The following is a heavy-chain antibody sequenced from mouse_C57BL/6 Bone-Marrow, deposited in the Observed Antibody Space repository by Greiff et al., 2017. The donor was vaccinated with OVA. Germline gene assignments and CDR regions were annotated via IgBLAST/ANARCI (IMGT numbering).Heavy chain of an antibody. V-gene: IGHV1-87*01. D-gene: IGHD2-12*01. CDR2: GQGLEWIG. Sequence: QVQLQQSGPELARPWASVKISCQAFYTFSRRVHFAIWDTNYWMQWVKQRPGQGLEWIGDIYPGHGDTSYNPKCNVKATMAADKSSSTAYMQLSSRTSEDSAVDYCSRSDDWNGYAMDYWGQGTAVTVSS. CDR3: SEDSAVDYCSRSDDWNGYAMDY. CDR1: YTFSRRVH. J-gene: IGHJ4*01.